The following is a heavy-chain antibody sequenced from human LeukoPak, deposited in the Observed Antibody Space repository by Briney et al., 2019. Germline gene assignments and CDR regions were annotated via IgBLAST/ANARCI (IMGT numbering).Heavy chain of an antibody. CDR1: GFTFSSYW. J-gene: IGHJ4*02. CDR3: ARGGYYYDSSGYYYSPDY. CDR2: INRDGSST. D-gene: IGHD3-22*01. V-gene: IGHV3-74*01. Sequence: GGSLRLSCAASGFTFSSYWMYWVRQAPGKGLLWVSRINRDGSSTSYADSVKGRFTISRDNAKNTLYLQMNSLRAEDTAVYYCARGGYYYDSSGYYYSPDYWGQGTLVTVSS.